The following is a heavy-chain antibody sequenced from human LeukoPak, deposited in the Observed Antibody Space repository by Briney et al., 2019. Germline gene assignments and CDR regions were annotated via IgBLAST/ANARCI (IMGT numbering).Heavy chain of an antibody. J-gene: IGHJ4*02. V-gene: IGHV3-9*01. Sequence: GGSLRLSCAASGFTFDDYAMHWVRQAPGKGLEWVSGISWNSGSIGYADSVKGRFTISRDNAKNSLYLQMNSLRAEDTALYYCAKDYHYDRTYFDYWGQGTLVTVSS. CDR1: GFTFDDYA. CDR3: AKDYHYDRTYFDY. CDR2: ISWNSGSI. D-gene: IGHD3-3*01.